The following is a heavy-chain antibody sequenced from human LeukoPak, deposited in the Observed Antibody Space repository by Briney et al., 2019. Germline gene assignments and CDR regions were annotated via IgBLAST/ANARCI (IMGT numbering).Heavy chain of an antibody. CDR2: SASGDGI. V-gene: IGHV3-23*01. CDR3: AKAPGGAAGNRVFDH. Sequence: GGSLRLSCPPSGFTFSSHAMSSVRQAPGKGLEWDSASASGDGIYYTDYVKGRFTVCRDNFKDNLYRQMNSVRADDTVVYYCAKAPGGAAGNRVFDHWGQGALVTVSS. D-gene: IGHD6-13*01. J-gene: IGHJ4*02. CDR1: GFTFSSHA.